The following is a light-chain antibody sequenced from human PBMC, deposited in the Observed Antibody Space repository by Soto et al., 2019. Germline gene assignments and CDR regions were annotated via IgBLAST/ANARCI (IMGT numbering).Light chain of an antibody. CDR2: GAS. Sequence: EIVLTQSPGTLSLSPGERATLSCRASQSVSSSYLAWYQQKPGQGPRLLIYGASSRATGIPDRFSGSGSGTDFTLTISRLEPEDFAVYYCQQYGGSLPELTFGGGTKVEIK. CDR1: QSVSSSY. V-gene: IGKV3-20*01. J-gene: IGKJ4*01. CDR3: QQYGGSLPELT.